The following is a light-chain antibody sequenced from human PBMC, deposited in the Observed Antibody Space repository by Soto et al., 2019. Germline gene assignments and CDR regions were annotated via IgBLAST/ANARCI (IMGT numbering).Light chain of an antibody. Sequence: QSALTQPASVSGSPGQSIAISCTGSSSDIGAYNYVSWYQHHPGKAPKLIIYDVTSRPSGVSSRFSGAKSGNAASLIISGLQPEDEADYFCASYTDYNPLVIFRGGTKLTVL. CDR3: ASYTDYNPLVI. J-gene: IGLJ2*01. CDR2: DVT. CDR1: SSDIGAYNY. V-gene: IGLV2-14*01.